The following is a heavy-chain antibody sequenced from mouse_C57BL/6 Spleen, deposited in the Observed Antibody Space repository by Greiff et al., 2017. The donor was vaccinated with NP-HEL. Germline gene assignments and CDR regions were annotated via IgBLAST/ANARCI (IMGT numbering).Heavy chain of an antibody. J-gene: IGHJ3*01. Sequence: VKLMESGAELVKPGASVKVSCKASGYTFTSYWMHWVKQRPGQGLEWIGRIHPSDSDTNYNQKFKGKATLTVDKSSSTAYMQLSSLTSEDSAVYYCATPYGYVWFAYWGQGTLVTVSA. CDR3: ATPYGYVWFAY. V-gene: IGHV1-74*01. CDR1: GYTFTSYW. CDR2: IHPSDSDT. D-gene: IGHD2-2*01.